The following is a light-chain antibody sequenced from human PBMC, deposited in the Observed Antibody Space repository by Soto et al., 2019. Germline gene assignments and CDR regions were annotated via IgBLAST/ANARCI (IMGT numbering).Light chain of an antibody. CDR2: WAS. CDR1: QSVLYSSNNKNY. J-gene: IGKJ4*01. V-gene: IGKV4-1*01. CDR3: QHYYNNPIS. Sequence: DIVMTQSPDSLAVSLGERATINCKSSQSVLYSSNNKNYLAWYQQKPGQPPKLLIYWASTRESGVPDRFSGSGSGTDFTLTISSLQAEDVALYYCQHYYNNPISFGGGTKVEIK.